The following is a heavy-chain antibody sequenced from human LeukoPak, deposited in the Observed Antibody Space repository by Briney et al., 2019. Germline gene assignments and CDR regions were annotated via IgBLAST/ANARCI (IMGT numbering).Heavy chain of an antibody. CDR1: GFTLSDHN. CDR2: SRNKVNSYTT. D-gene: IGHD6-6*01. J-gene: IGHJ4*02. V-gene: IGHV3-72*01. Sequence: GGSLRLSCAASGFTLSDHNMDWVRQVPGKGLEWVGRSRNKVNSYTTDYAASVKGRFTISRDDSKNSLNLQMNSPKTEDTAVYYCARVEYSSSSWVYWGQGTLVTVSS. CDR3: ARVEYSSSSWVY.